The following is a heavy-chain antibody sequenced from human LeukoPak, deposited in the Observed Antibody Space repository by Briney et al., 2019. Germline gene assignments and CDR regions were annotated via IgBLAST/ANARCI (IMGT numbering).Heavy chain of an antibody. Sequence: GASVKVSCKASGGTFSSYAISWVRQAPGLGLEWMGGIIPIFGTANYAQKFQGRVTITADESTSTAYMELSSLRSEDTAVYYCARGNSPYDSSGYYPSWGQGTLVTVSS. J-gene: IGHJ5*02. CDR2: IIPIFGTA. V-gene: IGHV1-69*13. CDR1: GGTFSSYA. D-gene: IGHD3-22*01. CDR3: ARGNSPYDSSGYYPS.